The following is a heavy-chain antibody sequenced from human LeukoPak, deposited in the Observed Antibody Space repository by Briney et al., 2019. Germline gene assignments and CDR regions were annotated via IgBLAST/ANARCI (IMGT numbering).Heavy chain of an antibody. CDR1: GFTFSSYE. D-gene: IGHD6-19*01. Sequence: GGSLRLSCAASGFTFSSYEMNWVRQAPGKGLEWVSYITSSGSTIYYADSVKGRFTISRDNAKNSLYLQMNGLRAEDTAVYYCARDLAVAGALDIWGQGTMVTVSS. V-gene: IGHV3-48*03. J-gene: IGHJ3*02. CDR2: ITSSGSTI. CDR3: ARDLAVAGALDI.